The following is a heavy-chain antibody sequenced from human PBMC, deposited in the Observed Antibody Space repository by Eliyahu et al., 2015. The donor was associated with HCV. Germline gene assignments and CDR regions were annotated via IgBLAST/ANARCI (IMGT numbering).Heavy chain of an antibody. Sequence: KASGGTFSSYAISWVRQAPGQGLEWMGGIIPIFGTANYAQKFQGRVTITADESTSTAYMELSSLRSEDTAGVFRAITQYYDILTGYYEFDYWGQGTLVTVSS. D-gene: IGHD3-9*01. CDR1: GGTFSSYA. J-gene: IGHJ4*02. V-gene: IGHV1-69*01. CDR2: IIPIFGTA. CDR3: AITQYYDILTGYYEFDY.